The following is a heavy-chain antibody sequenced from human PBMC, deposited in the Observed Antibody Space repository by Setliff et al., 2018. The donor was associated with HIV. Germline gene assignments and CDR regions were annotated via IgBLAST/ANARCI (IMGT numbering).Heavy chain of an antibody. Sequence: PGGSLRLSCAASGFTFSSYGMHWVRQAPGEGLVWVSRIHYDGTASYADSVKGRFSISRDNADNSLYLQMNSLKSEDTAVYYCARWVSGSPDCWGQGTLVTVSS. CDR1: GFTFSSYG. V-gene: IGHV3-74*01. J-gene: IGHJ4*02. D-gene: IGHD1-26*01. CDR3: ARWVSGSPDC. CDR2: IHYDGTAS.